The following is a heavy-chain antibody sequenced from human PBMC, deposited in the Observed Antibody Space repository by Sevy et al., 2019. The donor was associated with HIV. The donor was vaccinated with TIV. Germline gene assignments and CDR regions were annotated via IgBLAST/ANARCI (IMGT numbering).Heavy chain of an antibody. D-gene: IGHD4-17*01. V-gene: IGHV4-39*01. CDR3: ARHAMITVTTAHFDY. Sequence: SETLSLSCTVSGDSITSRTDSWGWVRQPPGKRLEWIGTINYNGRTYYDPSLRRRVTMSVDTSKNKFSLRRNSVTAADTAVYYCARHAMITVTTAHFDYWGQGTLVTVSS. J-gene: IGHJ4*02. CDR2: INYNGRT. CDR1: GDSITSRTDS.